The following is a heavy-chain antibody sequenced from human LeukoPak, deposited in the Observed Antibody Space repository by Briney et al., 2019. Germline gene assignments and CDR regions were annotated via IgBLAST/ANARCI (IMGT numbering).Heavy chain of an antibody. D-gene: IGHD3-22*01. CDR3: ARGTYYYDSSGTNLDAFDI. J-gene: IGHJ3*02. Sequence: GGSLRLSCAASGFTFSDHYMDWVRQAPGKGLEWVGRTRNKANSYTTECAASVKGRFTISRDDSKNSLYLQMNSLKTEDTAVYYCARGTYYYDSSGTNLDAFDIWGQGTMVTVSS. V-gene: IGHV3-72*01. CDR2: TRNKANSYTT. CDR1: GFTFSDHY.